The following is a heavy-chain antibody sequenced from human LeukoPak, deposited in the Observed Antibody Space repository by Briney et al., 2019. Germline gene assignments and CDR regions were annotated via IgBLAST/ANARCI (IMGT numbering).Heavy chain of an antibody. CDR3: AKEITGGLYYMDV. Sequence: SETLSLTCTVSGSSISSAYYWGWIRRPPGKGLEWIASIYHSGNTYYNPPLKSRVTISVDTSKNQFSLKLSSVTAADTAVYYCAKEITGGLYYMDVWGEGTTVTVSS. CDR2: IYHSGNT. D-gene: IGHD3-10*01. J-gene: IGHJ6*03. CDR1: GSSISSAYY. V-gene: IGHV4-38-2*02.